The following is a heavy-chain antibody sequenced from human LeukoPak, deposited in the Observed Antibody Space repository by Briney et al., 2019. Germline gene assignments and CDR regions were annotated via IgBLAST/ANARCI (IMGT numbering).Heavy chain of an antibody. CDR1: GGSISSYY. D-gene: IGHD4-17*01. V-gene: IGHV4-59*01. CDR3: AREGDGDYEIDY. CDR2: IYYSGST. Sequence: PSETLSLTCTVSGGSISSYYWSWIRQPPGKGLEWIGYIYYSGSTNYNPSLKSRVTISVDTSKNQFSLKLSSVTAADTAVYYCAREGDGDYEIDYWGQGTLVTVSS. J-gene: IGHJ4*02.